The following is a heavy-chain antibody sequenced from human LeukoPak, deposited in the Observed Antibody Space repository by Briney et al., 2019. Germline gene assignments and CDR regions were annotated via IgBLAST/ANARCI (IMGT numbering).Heavy chain of an antibody. D-gene: IGHD3-22*01. Sequence: GGSLRLSCAASGFTFSSHSMNWVRQAPGKGLEWVSYISSSSSTIFYTDSVKGRFTISRDNAKNSLSLQMNSLRAEDTAVYYCARDSIGYTLDYWGQGTLVTVSS. J-gene: IGHJ4*02. CDR3: ARDSIGYTLDY. V-gene: IGHV3-48*04. CDR2: ISSSSSTI. CDR1: GFTFSSHS.